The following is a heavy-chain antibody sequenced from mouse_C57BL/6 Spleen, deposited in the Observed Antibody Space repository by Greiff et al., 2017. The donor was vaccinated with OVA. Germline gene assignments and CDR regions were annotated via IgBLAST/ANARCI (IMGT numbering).Heavy chain of an antibody. D-gene: IGHD4-1*01. CDR3: ARSELGRYYAMDY. J-gene: IGHJ4*01. Sequence: VQLQQPGAELVMPGASVKLSCKASGYTFTSYWMHWVKQRPGQGLEWIGEIDPSDSYTNYNQKFKGKSTLTVGKSSSTAYMQLSSLTSEDSAVYYCARSELGRYYAMDYWGQGTSVTVSS. V-gene: IGHV1-69*01. CDR2: IDPSDSYT. CDR1: GYTFTSYW.